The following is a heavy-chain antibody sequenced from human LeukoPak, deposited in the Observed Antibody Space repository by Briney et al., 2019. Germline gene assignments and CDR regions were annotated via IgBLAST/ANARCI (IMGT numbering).Heavy chain of an antibody. V-gene: IGHV1-18*01. CDR1: GYTFTSYG. CDR2: ISAYNGNT. Sequence: GASVKVSCKASGYTFTSYGVSWVRQAPGQGLEWMGWISAYNGNTNYAQKLQGRVTMTTDTSTSTDYMELRSLRSDDTAVYYCARVAVAVNYFDYWGQGTLVTVSS. J-gene: IGHJ4*02. D-gene: IGHD6-19*01. CDR3: ARVAVAVNYFDY.